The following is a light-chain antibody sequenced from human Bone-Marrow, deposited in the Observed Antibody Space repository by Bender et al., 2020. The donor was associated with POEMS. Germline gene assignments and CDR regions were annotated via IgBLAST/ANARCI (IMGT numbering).Light chain of an antibody. CDR2: QVD. CDR3: CSYTSGATFV. CDR1: SSDIGAYNF. J-gene: IGLJ1*01. Sequence: QSALTQPPSASGSPGQSVTISCTGSSSDIGAYNFVSWYQQHPGGAPKLLIYQVDKRPPGVPDRFSGSKSGNTASLTISGLQAEDEADYYCCSYTSGATFVFGTGTKVTVL. V-gene: IGLV2-8*01.